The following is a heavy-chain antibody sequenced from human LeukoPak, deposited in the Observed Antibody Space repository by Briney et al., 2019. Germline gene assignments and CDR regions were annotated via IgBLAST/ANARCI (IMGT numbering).Heavy chain of an antibody. J-gene: IGHJ4*02. Sequence: PGGSLRLSCAAPGFTTFSNAWMHWVRRAPGKGLEWVGLIKSKADGVTTDYAAPVSGRFIVSRDDSKNMLYLQMNGLKTEDTAMYYCATLTMLLVHDDYWGQGTLVTVSS. D-gene: IGHD3-10*01. CDR1: GFTTFSNAW. V-gene: IGHV3-15*01. CDR3: ATLTMLLVHDDY. CDR2: IKSKADGVTT.